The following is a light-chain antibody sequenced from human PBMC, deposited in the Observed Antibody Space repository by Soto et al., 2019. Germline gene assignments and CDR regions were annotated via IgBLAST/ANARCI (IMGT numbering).Light chain of an antibody. J-gene: IGKJ2*01. V-gene: IGKV1-12*01. CDR1: QGINNW. CDR2: ASS. CDR3: QQTNSFPRT. Sequence: DIQMTQSPSSVSASVGDRVIITCRASQGINNWLAWYQQKPGKAPQLLIYASSTLQSGVPPRFSGSGSGTDFTLTISSLQPEDSAIYYCQQTNSFPRTFGRGTNLEIK.